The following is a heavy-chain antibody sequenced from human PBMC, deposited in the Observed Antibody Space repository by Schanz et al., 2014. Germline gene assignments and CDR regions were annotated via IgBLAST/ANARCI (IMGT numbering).Heavy chain of an antibody. Sequence: QPQLQESGPGLVKPSETLSLTCAVSGASIRSNNYYCAWIRQTPGKGLEWIGGLYFGGSIYSNPSLASRVSMSIDTSKMQVSLKVTSVSAEDTAIYYCAIIGGPGTYHLDPWGQGTLVTVSS. CDR3: AIIGGPGTYHLDP. J-gene: IGHJ5*02. V-gene: IGHV4-39*01. CDR2: LYFGGSI. D-gene: IGHD3-10*01. CDR1: GASIRSNNYY.